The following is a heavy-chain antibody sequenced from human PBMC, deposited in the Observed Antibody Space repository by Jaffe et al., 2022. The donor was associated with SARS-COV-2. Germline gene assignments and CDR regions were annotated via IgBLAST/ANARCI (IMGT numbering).Heavy chain of an antibody. Sequence: EVQLVESGGGLVQRGGSLRLSCAASEFAFRTYSMNWVRQAPGKGLEWVSYIGSSGSSVSYADSVRGRFTISRDNAENSLYLQMDSLRDEDTAVYYCARDPSGFIDQWGQGTLVTVSS. V-gene: IGHV3-48*02. J-gene: IGHJ4*02. CDR1: EFAFRTYS. CDR2: IGSSGSSV. CDR3: ARDPSGFIDQ. D-gene: IGHD3-9*01.